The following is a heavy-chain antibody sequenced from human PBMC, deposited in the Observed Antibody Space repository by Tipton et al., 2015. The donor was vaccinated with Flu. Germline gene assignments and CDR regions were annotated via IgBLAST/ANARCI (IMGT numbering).Heavy chain of an antibody. Sequence: TLSLTCSISGGFITSGSYYWSWIRQSAGRGLEWIGRIYTTGSVNYNPSLRGRVTIAGDTSRNHFSLQLTSVTAADMAVYFCARSPSYSGSGIYPYYFDDWGQGTLVTVAS. V-gene: IGHV4-61*02. CDR2: IYTTGSV. J-gene: IGHJ4*02. CDR1: GGFITSGSYY. D-gene: IGHD3-10*01. CDR3: ARSPSYSGSGIYPYYFDD.